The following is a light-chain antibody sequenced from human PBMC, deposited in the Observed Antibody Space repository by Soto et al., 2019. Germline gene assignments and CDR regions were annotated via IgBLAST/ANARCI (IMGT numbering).Light chain of an antibody. CDR1: QSVSDNH. J-gene: IGKJ3*01. CDR2: GVS. Sequence: EIVLTQSPGTLSLSPGERATLSCRASQSVSDNHLAWYQQKPGQAPRLLIYGVSSRVTGIPDRFSGSGYGTDFTLTISRLEPEDFAVYYCQRYGRSPPLTFGPGTEVDIK. V-gene: IGKV3-20*01. CDR3: QRYGRSPPLT.